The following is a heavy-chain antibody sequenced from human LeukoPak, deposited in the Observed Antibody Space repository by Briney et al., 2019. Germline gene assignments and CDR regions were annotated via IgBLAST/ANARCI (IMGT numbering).Heavy chain of an antibody. J-gene: IGHJ4*02. V-gene: IGHV3-30*02. D-gene: IGHD2-21*01. CDR1: GFTFSSYG. CDR3: AKEVWGLGNSYSDF. CDR2: IRYDGSNK. Sequence: GGSLRLSCAASGFTFSSYGMHWVRQAPGKGLEWVAFIRYDGSNKYYADSVKGRFTISRDNSKNTLYLQMNSLRAEDTALFYCAKEVWGLGNSYSDFWGQGTLVTVSS.